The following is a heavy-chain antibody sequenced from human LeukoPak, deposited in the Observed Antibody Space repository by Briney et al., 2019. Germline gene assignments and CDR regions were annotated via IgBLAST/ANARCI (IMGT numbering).Heavy chain of an antibody. CDR1: GITFNEIW. J-gene: IGHJ4*02. CDR2: VKSKNDGGTI. V-gene: IGHV3-15*01. CDR3: TTPDSRGSGSKWSLNH. Sequence: GGSLRLSCAASGITFNEIWMTWVRQATGKGLEWVGRVKSKNDGGTIDYAAAVKDRFIISRDDSKNMLYLQMNSLKTEDTAMYYCTTPDSRGSGSKWSLNHWGQGTPVTVSS. D-gene: IGHD3-22*01.